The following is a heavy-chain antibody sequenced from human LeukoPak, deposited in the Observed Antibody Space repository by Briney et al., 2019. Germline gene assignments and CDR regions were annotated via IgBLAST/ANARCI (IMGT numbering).Heavy chain of an antibody. J-gene: IGHJ4*02. V-gene: IGHV4-4*02. Sequence: SETLSLTCAVSDGSISSSNWWSWVRQPPGKGLEWIGEIYLSGSTNYNPSLTSRVTISIHTSKNQFSLKLSSVTAADTAVYYCARGEQWLYYVDFWGQGTLVTVSS. D-gene: IGHD6-19*01. CDR2: IYLSGST. CDR3: ARGEQWLYYVDF. CDR1: DGSISSSNW.